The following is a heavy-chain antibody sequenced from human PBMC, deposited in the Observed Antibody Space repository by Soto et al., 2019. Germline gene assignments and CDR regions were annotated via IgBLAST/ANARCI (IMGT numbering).Heavy chain of an antibody. D-gene: IGHD2-8*01. V-gene: IGHV3-74*01. CDR1: GFTFSSYW. Sequence: PGGSLRLSCAASGFTFSSYWMHWVRQAPGKGLVWVSRINSDGSSTSYADSVKGRFTISRDNAKNTLYLQMNSLRAEDTAVYYCARNNVLMVYAIVHWGQGTLVTVSS. J-gene: IGHJ4*02. CDR3: ARNNVLMVYAIVH. CDR2: INSDGSST.